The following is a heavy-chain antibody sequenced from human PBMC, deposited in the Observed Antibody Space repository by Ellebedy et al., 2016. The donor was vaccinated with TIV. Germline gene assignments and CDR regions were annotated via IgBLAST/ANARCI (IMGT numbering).Heavy chain of an antibody. CDR1: GFTFSSYW. Sequence: GESLKISXAASGFTFSSYWMNWVRQAPGKGLVWVSRINSDGSDTNYADSVKGRFTIYRDNAENTLYLQMSGLRAEDTAVYYCARGVSYYHDSSGYGTVWGQGTTVTVSS. CDR2: INSDGSDT. J-gene: IGHJ6*02. D-gene: IGHD3-22*01. V-gene: IGHV3-74*01. CDR3: ARGVSYYHDSSGYGTV.